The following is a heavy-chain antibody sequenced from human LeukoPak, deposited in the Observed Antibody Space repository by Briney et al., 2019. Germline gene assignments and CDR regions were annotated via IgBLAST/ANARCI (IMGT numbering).Heavy chain of an antibody. CDR1: GFTFDDYA. D-gene: IGHD1-14*01. J-gene: IGHJ4*02. CDR2: IYYSGST. CDR3: AREGTTTEPNFDY. Sequence: GSLRLSCAASGFTFDDYAMHWVRQPPGKGLEWIGYIYYSGSTNYNPSLKSRVTISVDTSKNQFSLKLSSVTAADTAVYYCAREGTTTEPNFDYWGQGTLVTVSS. V-gene: IGHV4-59*01.